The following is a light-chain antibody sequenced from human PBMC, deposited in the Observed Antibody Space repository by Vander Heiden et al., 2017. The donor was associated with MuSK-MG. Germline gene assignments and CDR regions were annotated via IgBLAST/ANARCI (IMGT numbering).Light chain of an antibody. CDR1: QSVSSN. V-gene: IGKV3D-15*01. CDR2: GAS. Sequence: EIVMTQSPATLSVSPGERATLSCRASQSVSSNLAWYQQKPGRAPRLLIYGASTRATGIPGRFSGSGSGTEFTFTITSLQSEDFAVYYCQQDNTWPRTFGPETKVGIK. J-gene: IGKJ1*01. CDR3: QQDNTWPRT.